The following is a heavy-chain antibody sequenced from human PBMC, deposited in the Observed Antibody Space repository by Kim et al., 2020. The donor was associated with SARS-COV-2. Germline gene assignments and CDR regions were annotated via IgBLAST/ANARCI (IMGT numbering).Heavy chain of an antibody. J-gene: IGHJ6*02. D-gene: IGHD4-17*01. V-gene: IGHV4-30-4*01. CDR1: GGSISSGDYY. CDR3: ATAETSYGMDV. Sequence: SETLSLTCTVSGGSISSGDYYWSWIRQPPGKGLEWIAYIYYSGSTSYSPSLKSRATISIDTSKKQFSLKLSSVTAADTAVYYCATAETSYGMDVWGQGTTVTVSS. CDR2: IYYSGST.